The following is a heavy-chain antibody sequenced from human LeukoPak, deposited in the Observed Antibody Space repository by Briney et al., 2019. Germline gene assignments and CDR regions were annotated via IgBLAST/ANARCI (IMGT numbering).Heavy chain of an antibody. CDR3: AKALSSITARAWDY. V-gene: IGHV3-21*01. J-gene: IGHJ4*02. D-gene: IGHD6-6*01. CDR1: GFTFSSYS. CDR2: ISSSSSYI. Sequence: GGSLRLSCAASGFTFSSYSMNWVRQAPGKGLEWVSSISSSSSYIYYADSVKGRFTISRDNAKNSLYLQMNSLRAEDTAVYYCAKALSSITARAWDYWGQGTLVTVSS.